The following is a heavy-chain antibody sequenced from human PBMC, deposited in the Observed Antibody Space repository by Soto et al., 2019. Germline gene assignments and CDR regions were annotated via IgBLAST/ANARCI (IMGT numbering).Heavy chain of an antibody. J-gene: IGHJ6*03. CDR3: AKGGGSGSYLAPGYYYYYYMDV. D-gene: IGHD3-10*01. Sequence: GGSLRLSCAASGFTFSSYGMHWVRQAPGKGLEWVAVISYDGSNKYYADSVKGRFTISRDNSKNTLYLQMNSLRAEDTAVYYCAKGGGSGSYLAPGYYYYYYMDVWGKGTTVTVSS. CDR2: ISYDGSNK. V-gene: IGHV3-30*18. CDR1: GFTFSSYG.